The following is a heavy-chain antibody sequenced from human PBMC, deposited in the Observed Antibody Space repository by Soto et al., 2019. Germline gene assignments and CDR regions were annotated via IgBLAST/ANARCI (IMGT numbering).Heavy chain of an antibody. D-gene: IGHD3-3*01. Sequence: QVQLVESGGGVVQPGRSLRLSCAASGFTFSSYGMHWVRQAPGKGLEWVAVIWYDGSNKYYADSVKGRFTISRDNSKNTLYLQMKSLRAEDTAVYYCARVGYDFWSGYSGGLDYWGQGTLVTVSS. V-gene: IGHV3-33*01. CDR2: IWYDGSNK. J-gene: IGHJ4*02. CDR1: GFTFSSYG. CDR3: ARVGYDFWSGYSGGLDY.